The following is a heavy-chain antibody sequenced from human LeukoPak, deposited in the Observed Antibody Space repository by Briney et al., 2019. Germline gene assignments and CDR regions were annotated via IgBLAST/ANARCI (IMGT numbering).Heavy chain of an antibody. CDR1: GFTFSSYG. V-gene: IGHV3-30*18. D-gene: IGHD2-2*01. J-gene: IGHJ4*02. CDR3: AKDTGKAVVLAAPMGY. CDR2: ISYDGSNK. Sequence: GRSLRLSCAASGFTFSSYGMHWVRQAPGKGLEWVAVISYDGSNKYYADSVKGRFTISRDNSKNTLYLQMNSLRAEDTAVYYCAKDTGKAVVLAAPMGYWGQGTLVTVSS.